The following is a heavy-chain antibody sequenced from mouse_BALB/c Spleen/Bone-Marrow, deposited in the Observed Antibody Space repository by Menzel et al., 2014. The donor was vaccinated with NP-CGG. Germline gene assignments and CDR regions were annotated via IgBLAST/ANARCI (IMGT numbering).Heavy chain of an antibody. V-gene: IGHV1-63*02. D-gene: IGHD2-14*01. Sequence: QVQLQQPGAELVRPGTSVKISCKASGYTFTNCWLGWVKQRPGHGLEWIGDIYPGGGYTNYNEKFKGKATLTADTSSSTAYMQLSSLTSEDSAVYFCAREVRRYFDVWGAGTTVTVSS. CDR2: IYPGGGYT. J-gene: IGHJ1*01. CDR1: GYTFTNCW. CDR3: AREVRRYFDV.